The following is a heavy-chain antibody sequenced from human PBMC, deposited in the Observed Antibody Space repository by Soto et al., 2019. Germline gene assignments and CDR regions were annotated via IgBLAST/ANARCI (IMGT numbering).Heavy chain of an antibody. CDR1: GDSVSSGSYY. Sequence: SETLSLTCTVSGDSVSSGSYYWSWIRQPPGKGLEWIGYIHYSGSTNYDPSLKSRVTISVDTSKNQFSLKLSSVTAADTAVYYCARGLRGYSDNYYYYGMDVWGQGTTVTVSS. CDR2: IHYSGST. D-gene: IGHD2-15*01. V-gene: IGHV4-61*01. CDR3: ARGLRGYSDNYYYYGMDV. J-gene: IGHJ6*02.